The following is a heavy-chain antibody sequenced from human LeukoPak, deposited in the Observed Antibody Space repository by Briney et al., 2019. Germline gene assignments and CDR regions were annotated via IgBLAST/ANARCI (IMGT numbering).Heavy chain of an antibody. V-gene: IGHV3-48*02. CDR3: ARDVRWLRFVFDN. CDR1: GFTFSNAW. CDR2: ITSSGSVM. D-gene: IGHD5-12*01. Sequence: GGSLRLSCAASGFTFSNAWMSWVRQAPGKGLEWVSYITSSGSVMYHADSVRGRSTISRDNAKNSLYLEMNSLRDEDTAVYYCARDVRWLRFVFDNWGQGTLATVSS. J-gene: IGHJ4*02.